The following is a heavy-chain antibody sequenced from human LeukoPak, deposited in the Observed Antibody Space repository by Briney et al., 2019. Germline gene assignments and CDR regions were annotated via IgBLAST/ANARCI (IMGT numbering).Heavy chain of an antibody. CDR2: XXAXXXXT. CDR3: ARDPHHYFDY. J-gene: IGHJ4*02. CDR1: GYTFTSYG. V-gene: IGHV1-18*01. Sequence: GASVKVSCKASGYTFTSYGISXVXQAPGXXLEWMGWXXAXXXXTNYAXXLXXXVXXXXXXSTSTAYMELRSLRSDDTAVYYCARDPHHYFDYWGQGTLVTVSS.